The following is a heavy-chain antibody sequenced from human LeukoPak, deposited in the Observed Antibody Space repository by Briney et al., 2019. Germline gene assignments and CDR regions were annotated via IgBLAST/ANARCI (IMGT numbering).Heavy chain of an antibody. J-gene: IGHJ6*03. CDR1: GYTFTSYD. CDR3: ARGQPWGYYYDSSGYYSYDYYYYMDV. CDR2: MNPNSGNT. D-gene: IGHD3-22*01. Sequence: ASVKVSCKASGYTFTSYDINWVRQATGQGLEWMGWMNPNSGNTGYAQKVQGRITMTRNTSISTAYMELSSLRSEDTAVYYCARGQPWGYYYDSSGYYSYDYYYYMDVRGKGTTVTVSS. V-gene: IGHV1-8*01.